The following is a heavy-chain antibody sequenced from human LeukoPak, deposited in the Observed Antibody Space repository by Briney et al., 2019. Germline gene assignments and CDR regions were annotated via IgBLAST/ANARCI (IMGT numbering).Heavy chain of an antibody. CDR3: ATSPYATQHPNWFDP. CDR1: GGSISSGGYY. J-gene: IGHJ5*02. D-gene: IGHD2-8*01. Sequence: PSETLSLTCTVSGGSISSGGYYWSWIRQHPGKGLEWIGYIYYSGSTYYNPSLKSRVTISVDTSKNQFSLKLSSVTAADTAVYYCATSPYATQHPNWFDPWGQGTLVTVSS. CDR2: IYYSGST. V-gene: IGHV4-31*03.